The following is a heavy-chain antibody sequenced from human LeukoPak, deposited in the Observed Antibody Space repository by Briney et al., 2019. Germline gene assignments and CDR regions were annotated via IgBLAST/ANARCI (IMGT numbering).Heavy chain of an antibody. V-gene: IGHV3-74*01. J-gene: IGHJ4*02. CDR2: IDSAGRST. CDR1: GFTFSSFW. CDR3: TRGAGAGSGNYXVDQ. Sequence: GGSLRLSCAASGFTFSSFWMHWVRQAPGKGLVWVSRIDSAGRSTNYADSVKGRFTISRDNAKNTVYLQLNSLTGDDTAVYYCTRGAGAGSGNYXVDQWGQGTLVTVSS. D-gene: IGHD1-26*01.